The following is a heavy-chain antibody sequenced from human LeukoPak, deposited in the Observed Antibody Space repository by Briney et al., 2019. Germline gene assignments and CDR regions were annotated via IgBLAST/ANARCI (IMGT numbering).Heavy chain of an antibody. CDR1: GFTFSTYA. CDR3: ARGAYCSGGRCPGAFDI. V-gene: IGHV3-33*01. CDR2: IWYDGSNK. Sequence: GGSLRLSCAASGFTFSTYAMYWVRQAPGKGLEWVTVIWYDGSNKYYADSVKGRFTISRDNSKNTLYLKMNSLRADDTAVYYCARGAYCSGGRCPGAFDIWGQGTMVTVSS. J-gene: IGHJ3*02. D-gene: IGHD2-15*01.